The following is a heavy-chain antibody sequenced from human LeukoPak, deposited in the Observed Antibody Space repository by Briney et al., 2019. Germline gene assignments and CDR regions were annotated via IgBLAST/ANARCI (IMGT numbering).Heavy chain of an antibody. CDR2: INPNSGGT. CDR1: GYIFTGYY. Sequence: ASVKVSCKASGYIFTGYYMHWVRQAPGQGLEWMGWINPNSGGTNYAQKFQGSVTMTRDTSISTAYMELRRLRSDDTAVYYCVRVSIGEQQLPAEYFQHWGQGTLVTVSS. J-gene: IGHJ1*01. V-gene: IGHV1-2*02. CDR3: VRVSIGEQQLPAEYFQH. D-gene: IGHD6-13*01.